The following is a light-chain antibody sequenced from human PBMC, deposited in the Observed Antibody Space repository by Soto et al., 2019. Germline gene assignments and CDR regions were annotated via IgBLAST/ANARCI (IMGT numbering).Light chain of an antibody. V-gene: IGKV3-11*01. CDR2: NTL. CDR1: HSVSGY. CDR3: QQRSTAMT. Sequence: EIVLTQSPATLSLSPGERATLSCRASHSVSGYLAWYQQRPGRAPRLLIYNTLNRAPGIPARFSGSGSGTDFTLTISSLEPEDFAVYYCQQRSTAMTFGPGTRVDIK. J-gene: IGKJ3*01.